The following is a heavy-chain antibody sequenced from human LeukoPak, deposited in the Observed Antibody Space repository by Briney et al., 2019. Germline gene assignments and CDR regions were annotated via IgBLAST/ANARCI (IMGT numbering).Heavy chain of an antibody. CDR1: GFTFSSYSMN. CDR3: ATRREVGIVGATIYELDY. Sequence: PGGSLRLSCAASGFTFSSYSMNWVRQAPGKGLEWIGSIYYSGSTYYNPSLKSRVTISVDTSKNQFSLKLSSVTAADTAVYYCATRREVGIVGATIYELDYWGQGTLVTVSS. V-gene: IGHV4-59*05. D-gene: IGHD1-26*01. J-gene: IGHJ4*02. CDR2: IYYSGST.